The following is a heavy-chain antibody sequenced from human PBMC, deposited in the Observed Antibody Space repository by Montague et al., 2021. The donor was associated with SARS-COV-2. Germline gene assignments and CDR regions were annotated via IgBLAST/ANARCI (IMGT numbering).Heavy chain of an antibody. Sequence: SLRLSFAASGFPFSSYSMNWVRQAPGKGLEWVSSISSSSSYIYYADSVKGRFTISRDNAKNSLYLQMNSLRAEDTAVYYCARDSGRYYDFWSGYYNSHYYYYMDVWGKGTTVTVSS. D-gene: IGHD3-3*01. J-gene: IGHJ6*03. CDR1: GFPFSSYS. CDR3: ARDSGRYYDFWSGYYNSHYYYYMDV. CDR2: ISSSSSYI. V-gene: IGHV3-21*01.